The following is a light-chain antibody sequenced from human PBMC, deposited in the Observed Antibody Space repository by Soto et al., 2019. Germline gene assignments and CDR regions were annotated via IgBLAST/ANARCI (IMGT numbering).Light chain of an antibody. CDR2: EVS. Sequence: QSVLTQPASVSGSPGQSITISCTGTSSDVGGYNYVSWYQQHPGKAPKLIIYEVSNRPSGVSNRFSGSKSGNTASLTISGLQAEDEGDYYCSSYTNSNILHYVFGTGTKVTVL. J-gene: IGLJ1*01. CDR3: SSYTNSNILHYV. CDR1: SSDVGGYNY. V-gene: IGLV2-14*01.